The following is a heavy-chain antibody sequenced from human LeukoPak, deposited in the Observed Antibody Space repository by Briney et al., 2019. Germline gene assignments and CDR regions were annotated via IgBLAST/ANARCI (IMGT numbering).Heavy chain of an antibody. CDR2: IIPIFGTA. D-gene: IGHD3-3*01. CDR3: AREGIHYDFWSGYYRFDY. J-gene: IGHJ4*02. CDR1: GYSFTNYA. V-gene: IGHV1-69*13. Sequence: GASVKVSCKASGYSFTNYAMNWVRQAPGQGLEWMGGIIPIFGTANYAQKFQGRVTITADESTSTAYMELSSLRSEDTAVYYCAREGIHYDFWSGYYRFDYWGQGTLVTVSS.